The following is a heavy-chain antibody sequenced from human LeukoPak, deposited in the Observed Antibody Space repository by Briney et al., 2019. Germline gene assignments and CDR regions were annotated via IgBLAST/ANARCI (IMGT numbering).Heavy chain of an antibody. Sequence: GASVKVSCKASGGTFSSYAISWVRQAPGQGLEWMGGIIPIFGTANYAQKFQGRVTITADESTSTAYMELSSLRSEDTAVYYCARVGDGKAAAGTGGYWGQGTLVTVSS. J-gene: IGHJ4*02. CDR2: IIPIFGTA. CDR3: ARVGDGKAAAGTGGY. CDR1: GGTFSSYA. V-gene: IGHV1-69*13. D-gene: IGHD6-13*01.